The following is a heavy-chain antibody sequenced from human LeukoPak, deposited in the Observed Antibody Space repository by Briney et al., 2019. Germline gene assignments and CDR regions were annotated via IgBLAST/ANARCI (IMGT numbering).Heavy chain of an antibody. Sequence: GGSLRLSCAASGFTFSSSAMSWVRQAPGKGPEWVSSITSSSSYIYYADSVKGRFTISRDNARNSLYLQMNSLRAEDTALYYCARDLNWETYWGQGTLVSVSS. CDR2: ITSSSSYI. CDR3: ARDLNWETY. V-gene: IGHV3-21*01. D-gene: IGHD7-27*01. J-gene: IGHJ4*02. CDR1: GFTFSSSA.